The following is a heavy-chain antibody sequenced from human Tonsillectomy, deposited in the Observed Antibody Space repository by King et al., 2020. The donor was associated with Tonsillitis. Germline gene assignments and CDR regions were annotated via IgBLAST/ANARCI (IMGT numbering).Heavy chain of an antibody. CDR3: AKDGYGSSGYSLGDY. V-gene: IGHV3-30*18. D-gene: IGHD3-22*01. CDR2: ISYDGSTK. Sequence: VQLVESGGGVVQPGRSLRLSCAASGFTFSSSGMHWVRQAPGKGLEWVAVISYDGSTKYYADSLKGRFTISRDNPKNTLYLQMNSLRTEDTAVYYCAKDGYGSSGYSLGDYWGQGTLVTVSS. CDR1: GFTFSSSG. J-gene: IGHJ4*02.